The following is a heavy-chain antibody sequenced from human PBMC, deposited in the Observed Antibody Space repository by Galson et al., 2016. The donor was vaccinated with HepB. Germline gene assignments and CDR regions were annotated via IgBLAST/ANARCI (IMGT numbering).Heavy chain of an antibody. J-gene: IGHJ4*02. CDR3: ARVKGWSTSGQDYYFDY. CDR1: GGIFSNYA. CDR2: IIPMFGTTNYA. Sequence: SVKVSCKASGGIFSNYAISWVRQAPGQGLEWMAGIIPMFGTTNYANYAQKFQGRVTISADESTSTDYMELSSLRSEDTAVYYWARVKGWSTSGQDYYFDYWGRGTLVTVSS. V-gene: IGHV1-69*13. D-gene: IGHD6-19*01.